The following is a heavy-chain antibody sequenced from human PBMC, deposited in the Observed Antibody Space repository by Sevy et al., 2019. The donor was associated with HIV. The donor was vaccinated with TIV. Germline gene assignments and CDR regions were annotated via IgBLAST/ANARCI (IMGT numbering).Heavy chain of an antibody. CDR3: ARALGSSSWYGGYYFDY. D-gene: IGHD6-13*01. CDR1: GDSVSSNSAA. Sequence: SQTLSLTCAISGDSVSSNSAAWNWIRQSPSRGLEWLGRTYYRSKWYNDYAVSVKSRITINPDTSKNQFSLQLNSATPEDTAVYYCARALGSSSWYGGYYFDYWGQGTLVTVSS. V-gene: IGHV6-1*01. CDR2: TYYRSKWYN. J-gene: IGHJ4*02.